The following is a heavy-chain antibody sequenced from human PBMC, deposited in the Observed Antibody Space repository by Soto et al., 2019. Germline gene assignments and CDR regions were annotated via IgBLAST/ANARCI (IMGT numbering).Heavy chain of an antibody. CDR3: ARRPSGYSSGKNAFDI. V-gene: IGHV1-69*02. CDR2: IIPILGIA. CDR1: GGTFSSYT. J-gene: IGHJ3*02. D-gene: IGHD6-19*01. Sequence: SVKVSCKASGGTFSSYTISWVRQAPGQGLEWMGRIIPILGIANYAQKFQGRVTITADKSTSTAYMELSSLRSEDTAVYYCARRPSGYSSGKNAFDIWGQGTMVTVSS.